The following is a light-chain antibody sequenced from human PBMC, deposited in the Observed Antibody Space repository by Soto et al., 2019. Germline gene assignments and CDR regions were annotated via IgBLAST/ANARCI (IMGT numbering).Light chain of an antibody. V-gene: IGKV1-5*03. CDR3: QQYNSHSRT. CDR2: KAS. Sequence: DIQMTQSPSTLSGSVGDRVTITCRASQTISSWLAWYQQKPGKAHKXLIYKASTLKSGVPSRFSGSGSGTEFTITISSLQPDDFETYYCQQYNSHSRTFGQGTKVDIK. CDR1: QTISSW. J-gene: IGKJ1*01.